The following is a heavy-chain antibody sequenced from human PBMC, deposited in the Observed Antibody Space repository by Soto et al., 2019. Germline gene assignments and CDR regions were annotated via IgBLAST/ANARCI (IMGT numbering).Heavy chain of an antibody. Sequence: QVQLVESGGGVVQPGRSLRLSCAAPGFTFSSYAMHWVRQAPGKGPEWVAVISYDGSSKTYADSVKGQFTISRDNSKNSLFLQMNNPRPGDTAVYYCARRNSDYSSVWSDAFDIWGQGKMVTVSS. CDR1: GFTFSSYA. V-gene: IGHV3-30-3*01. J-gene: IGHJ3*02. CDR3: ARRNSDYSSVWSDAFDI. D-gene: IGHD6-19*01. CDR2: ISYDGSSK.